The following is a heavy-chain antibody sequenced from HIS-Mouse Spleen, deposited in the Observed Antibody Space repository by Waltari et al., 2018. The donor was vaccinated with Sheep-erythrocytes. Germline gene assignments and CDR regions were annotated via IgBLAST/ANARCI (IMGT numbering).Heavy chain of an antibody. CDR1: GYTFTGYY. CDR2: NHPNSGGT. CDR3: ARGYCSSTSCYGYFQH. Sequence: QVQLVQSGAEVKKPGASVKVSCKASGYTFTGYYMHWGRQAPGQGLEWMGGNHPNSGGTKYEHKFQGRVSLTRDTSISTAYMELSRLRSDDTAVYYCARGYCSSTSCYGYFQHWGQGTLVTVSS. V-gene: IGHV1-2*07. J-gene: IGHJ1*01. D-gene: IGHD2-2*01.